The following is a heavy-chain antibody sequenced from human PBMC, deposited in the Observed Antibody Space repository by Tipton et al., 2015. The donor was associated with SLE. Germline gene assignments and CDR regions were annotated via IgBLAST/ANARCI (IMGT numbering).Heavy chain of an antibody. CDR1: GFPFSSYG. Sequence: SLRLSCAASGFPFSSYGMHWVRQAPGKGLEWVAFIWFDGSTQYYADSVMGRFTISRDNSKNVLYLAMDRLRAEDTAVYYCAKILPISSVPFVVWGQGTLFTASS. CDR3: AKILPISSVPFVV. J-gene: IGHJ3*01. D-gene: IGHD2-21*01. CDR2: IWFDGSTQ. V-gene: IGHV3-33*06.